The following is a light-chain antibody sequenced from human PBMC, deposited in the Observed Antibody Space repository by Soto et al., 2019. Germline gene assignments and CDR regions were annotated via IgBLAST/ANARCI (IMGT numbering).Light chain of an antibody. CDR1: QDISNY. CDR2: GAS. Sequence: DIQMTQSPSSLSASVGDRVTITCQASQDISNYLNWYQQKPGKAPKLLIYGASNLETGVPSRFSGSGSGTDFTVTISSLQAEDIATYYCHQYDNLPFTFGPGTKVDIK. CDR3: HQYDNLPFT. J-gene: IGKJ3*01. V-gene: IGKV1-33*01.